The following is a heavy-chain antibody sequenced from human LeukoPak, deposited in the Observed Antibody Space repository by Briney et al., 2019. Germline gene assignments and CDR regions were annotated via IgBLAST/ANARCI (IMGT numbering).Heavy chain of an antibody. CDR3: ARGDGYNFFDY. CDR2: FYVGGAT. CDR1: GFRLTNNY. J-gene: IGHJ4*02. D-gene: IGHD5-24*01. Sequence: GGSLRLSCAVSGFRLTNNYMSWVRQAPGKGLEWVSVFYVGGATYYADSVKGRFTISRDNSENTLYLQMKSLRAEDTAVYYCARGDGYNFFDYWGQGTLVTVSS. V-gene: IGHV3-53*01.